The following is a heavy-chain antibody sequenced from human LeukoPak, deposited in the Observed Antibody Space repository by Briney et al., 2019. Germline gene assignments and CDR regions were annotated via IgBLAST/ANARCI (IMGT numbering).Heavy chain of an antibody. CDR2: IYYSGST. J-gene: IGHJ4*02. Sequence: SETLSLTCTVSGGSISSYYWSWIRQPPGKGLEWIGYIYYSGSTNYNPSLKSRVTISVDTSKNQFSLKLSSVTAADTAVYYCARERGSGWYCYFDYRGQGTLVTVSS. CDR3: ARERGSGWYCYFDY. D-gene: IGHD6-19*01. V-gene: IGHV4-59*01. CDR1: GGSISSYY.